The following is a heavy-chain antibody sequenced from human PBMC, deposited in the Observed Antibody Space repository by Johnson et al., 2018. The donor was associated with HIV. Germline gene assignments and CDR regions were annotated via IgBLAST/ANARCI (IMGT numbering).Heavy chain of an antibody. V-gene: IGHV3-49*04. D-gene: IGHD3-10*01. CDR3: SSRPHGSGRPLDI. J-gene: IGHJ3*02. CDR1: GFTFSSYA. CDR2: IRSKAYGGTP. Sequence: VQLVESGGGVVQPGRSLRLSCAASGFTFSSYAMHWVRQAPGRWLEWVGFIRSKAYGGTPEYAASVKGRFTISGDESRNIAYLQMDSLKTEDTAVYYCSSRPHGSGRPLDIWGQGTMVTVSS.